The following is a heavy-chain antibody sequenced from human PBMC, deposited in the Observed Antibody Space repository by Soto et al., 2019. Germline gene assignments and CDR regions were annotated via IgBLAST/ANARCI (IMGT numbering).Heavy chain of an antibody. D-gene: IGHD2-2*01. V-gene: IGHV4-30-4*01. CDR3: AREVVPAAMVKAFDI. CDR2: IYYSGIT. CDR1: GGSISSGDYY. Sequence: SETLSLTCTVSGGSISSGDYYWSWIRQPPGKGLDLIGYIYYSGITYYNPSLKSRVTISVDTSKNQFSLKLSSVTAADTAVYYCAREVVPAAMVKAFDIGGQGTMVTVSS. J-gene: IGHJ3*02.